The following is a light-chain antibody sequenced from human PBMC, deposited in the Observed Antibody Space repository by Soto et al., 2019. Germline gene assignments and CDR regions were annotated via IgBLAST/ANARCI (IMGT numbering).Light chain of an antibody. Sequence: QSVLNQPPSASGTPGQRVTMSCSGTSSNIGSNTVNWYQQLPGTAPRLLIYGNNQRPSGVPDRFSGSKSGTSASLAISGLQSEDEADYYCAAWDDSLNGHVVFGGGTKVTVL. CDR2: GNN. V-gene: IGLV1-44*01. CDR1: SSNIGSNT. J-gene: IGLJ2*01. CDR3: AAWDDSLNGHVV.